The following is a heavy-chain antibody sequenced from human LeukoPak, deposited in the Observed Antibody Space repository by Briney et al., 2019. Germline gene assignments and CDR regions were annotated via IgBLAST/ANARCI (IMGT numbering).Heavy chain of an antibody. Sequence: GGSLRLSCAASGFTFSSYAMSWVRQAPGKGLEWISRISNDDRNIRYADSVKGRFTISRDTAKNTLYLQMNSLRAEDTAMYYCARENLESTVPMQYWGQGTLVTVSS. CDR1: GFTFSSYA. CDR3: ARENLESTVPMQY. J-gene: IGHJ4*02. D-gene: IGHD5/OR15-5a*01. CDR2: ISNDDRNI. V-gene: IGHV3-74*01.